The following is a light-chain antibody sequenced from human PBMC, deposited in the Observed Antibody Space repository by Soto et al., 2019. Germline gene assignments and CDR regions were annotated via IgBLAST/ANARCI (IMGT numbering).Light chain of an antibody. CDR2: GAS. V-gene: IGKV3-20*01. J-gene: IGKJ2*01. CDR1: QSVSSSY. CDR3: QQYGSSYT. Sequence: EIVLTQSPGTLSLSPGERATLSCRASQSVSSSYLAWYQQKPGQAPRLLRNGASSRATGIPDRFSGSGSGTDFTLTISRLEPEDFAVYYCQQYGSSYTFGQGTKLEIK.